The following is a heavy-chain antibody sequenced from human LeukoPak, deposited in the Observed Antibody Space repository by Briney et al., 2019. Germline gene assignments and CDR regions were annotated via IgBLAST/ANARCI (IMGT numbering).Heavy chain of an antibody. CDR1: GFAFSGYG. V-gene: IGHV3-33*03. CDR3: AKLGTYSSSSGYIDS. D-gene: IGHD6-6*01. CDR2: VWSDGSDQ. Sequence: GGSLRLSCVASGFAFSGYGMHGVRQTPGKGLEWVAVVWSDGSDQRYADSVKGRFTISRDNAKNTLYLQMNSLRPEDTALYYCAKLGTYSSSSGYIDSWGQGTLVTVSS. J-gene: IGHJ4*02.